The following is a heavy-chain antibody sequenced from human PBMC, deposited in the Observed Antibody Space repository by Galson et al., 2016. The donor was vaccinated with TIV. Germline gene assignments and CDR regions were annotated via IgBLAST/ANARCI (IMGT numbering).Heavy chain of an antibody. CDR1: GFTFTNAW. V-gene: IGHV3-15*01. CDR3: TTRIAISGVIIRDY. J-gene: IGHJ4*02. CDR2: IKSKTDGGTR. Sequence: SLRLSCAASGFTFTNAWRTQVIQAPGKGLEWVGRIKSKTDGGTRDYSAPVKGRFTTSKDDSKNTWYLQLNSLKTDDTAVYYCTTRIAISGVIIRDYWGQGTLVTVSS. D-gene: IGHD3-3*01.